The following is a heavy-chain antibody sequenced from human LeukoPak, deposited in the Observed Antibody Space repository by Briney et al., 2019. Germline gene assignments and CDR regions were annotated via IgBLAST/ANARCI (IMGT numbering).Heavy chain of an antibody. CDR2: ITVYNGDT. CDR3: AREDGAVASIDY. D-gene: IGHD6-19*01. CDR1: GYTFINHG. J-gene: IGHJ4*02. V-gene: IGHV1-18*01. Sequence: ASVKVSCKASGYTFINHGVTWVRQAPGQGLEWMGRITVYNGDTKSAQKFQGRVTMTADTSTNTAYMELGSLTSDDTAVYYCAREDGAVASIDYWGQGTLVTVSS.